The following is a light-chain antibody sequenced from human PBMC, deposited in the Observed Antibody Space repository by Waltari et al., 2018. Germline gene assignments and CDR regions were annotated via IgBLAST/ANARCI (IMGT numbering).Light chain of an antibody. CDR1: SSDIGAYNY. J-gene: IGLJ3*02. V-gene: IGLV2-14*01. CDR2: EVS. CDR3: SSYTTSITWV. Sequence: QSALTQPASVSGSPGQSITISCTGASSDIGAYNYVSWFQQHPGKAPKLMLYEVSNRPSGVSNRFSGSKSGNTASLTISGLQTEDEADYYCSSYTTSITWVFGGGTKLTVL.